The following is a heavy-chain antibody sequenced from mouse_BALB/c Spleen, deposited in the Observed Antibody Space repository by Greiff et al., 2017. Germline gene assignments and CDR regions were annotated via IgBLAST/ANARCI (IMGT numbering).Heavy chain of an antibody. CDR3: ARQGGYYGNYVWFAY. CDR1: GFTFSSYA. CDR2: ISSGGSYT. Sequence: EVKVVESGGGLVKPGGSLKLSCAASGFTFSSYAMSWVRQTPEKRLEWVATISSGGSYTYYPDSVKGRFTISRDNAKNTLYLQMSSLRSEDTAMYYCARQGGYYGNYVWFAYWGQGTLVTVSA. V-gene: IGHV5-9-3*01. D-gene: IGHD2-1*01. J-gene: IGHJ3*01.